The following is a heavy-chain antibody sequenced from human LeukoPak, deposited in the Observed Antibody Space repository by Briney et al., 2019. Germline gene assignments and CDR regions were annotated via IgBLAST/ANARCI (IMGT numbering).Heavy chain of an antibody. Sequence: GGSLRLSCVASGFTFSTSAMTWVRLGPGKGLEWVSAISGSGDSTYYTDSVKGRFTISRDNSKNTLYLHMTSLGAEDTAVYYCAKDISTSSWGQGTLVTVSS. CDR3: AKDISTSS. V-gene: IGHV3-23*01. D-gene: IGHD2/OR15-2a*01. J-gene: IGHJ5*02. CDR1: GFTFSTSA. CDR2: ISGSGDST.